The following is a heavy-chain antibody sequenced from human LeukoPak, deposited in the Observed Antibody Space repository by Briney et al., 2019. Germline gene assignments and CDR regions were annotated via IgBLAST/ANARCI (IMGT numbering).Heavy chain of an antibody. D-gene: IGHD2-2*01. Sequence: GGSLRLSCAASGFTFSSYSMNWVHQAPGKGLEWVSYISSSSSTIYYADSVKGRFTISRDNAKNSLYLQMNSLRAEDTAVYYCARNPSAAMDYFDYWGQGTLVTVSS. CDR2: ISSSSSTI. J-gene: IGHJ4*02. CDR1: GFTFSSYS. V-gene: IGHV3-48*04. CDR3: ARNPSAAMDYFDY.